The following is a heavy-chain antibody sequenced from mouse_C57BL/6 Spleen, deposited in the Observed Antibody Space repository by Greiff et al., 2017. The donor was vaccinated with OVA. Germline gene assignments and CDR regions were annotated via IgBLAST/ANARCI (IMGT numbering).Heavy chain of an antibody. CDR1: GYAFTNYL. CDR2: INPGSGGT. D-gene: IGHD1-1*01. CDR3: ARWDTTGGFAY. V-gene: IGHV1-54*01. J-gene: IGHJ3*01. Sequence: QVQLQQSGAELVRPGTSVKVSCKASGYAFTNYLIEWVKQRPGQGLEWIGVINPGSGGTTYNEKFKGKATLTADKSSSTAYMQLSSLTSEDSAVYFCARWDTTGGFAYWGQGTLVTVSA.